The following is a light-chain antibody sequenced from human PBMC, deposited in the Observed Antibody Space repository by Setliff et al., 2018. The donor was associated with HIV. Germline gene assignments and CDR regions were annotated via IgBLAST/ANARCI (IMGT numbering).Light chain of an antibody. CDR2: EVT. CDR1: SSDVGAYDF. Sequence: SALAQPASVSGSPGQSITLSCTGTSSDVGAYDFVSWCQHHPGKAPKLIIYEVTNRPSGVSNRFSGSKSGNTASLTISGLQAEDEADYYCSSFTTRSTVVFGSGTKV. CDR3: SSFTTRSTVV. J-gene: IGLJ1*01. V-gene: IGLV2-14*01.